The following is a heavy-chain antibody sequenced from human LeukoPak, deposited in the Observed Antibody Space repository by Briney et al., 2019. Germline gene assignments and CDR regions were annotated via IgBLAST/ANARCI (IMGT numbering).Heavy chain of an antibody. V-gene: IGHV3-30-3*01. CDR3: ATVTIFGVDPFDY. D-gene: IGHD3-3*01. J-gene: IGHJ4*02. CDR1: GFTFSSYA. CDR2: ISYDGSNK. Sequence: GGSLRLSCAASGFTFSSYAMHWVRQAPGKGLEGVAVISYDGSNKYYADSVKGRFTISRDNSKNTLYRQMNRLRAEDTAVYYCATVTIFGVDPFDYWGQGTLVTVSS.